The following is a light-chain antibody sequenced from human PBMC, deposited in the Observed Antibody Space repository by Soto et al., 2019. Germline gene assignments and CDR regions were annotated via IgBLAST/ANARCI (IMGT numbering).Light chain of an antibody. CDR2: WAS. CDR1: QRVLYSSNNRGS. J-gene: IGKJ2*01. V-gene: IGKV4-1*01. Sequence: DIVMTQSPDSLAVSLGERATINCKSSQRVLYSSNNRGSLAWYQQKPGLPPKLLIYWASIRASGVPDRFSGGGSGTDFTLTISSLQAEDVAVYYCQQYYSTMYTFGQGTKLEIK. CDR3: QQYYSTMYT.